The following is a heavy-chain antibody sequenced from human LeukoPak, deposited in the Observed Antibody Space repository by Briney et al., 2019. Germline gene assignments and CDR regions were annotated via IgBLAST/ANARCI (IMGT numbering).Heavy chain of an antibody. J-gene: IGHJ4*02. CDR3: ARASSRYNWNLEDYFDY. D-gene: IGHD1-1*01. CDR1: VFTFSSYA. V-gene: IGHV3-23*01. CDR2: ISSSGDTT. Sequence: PGGSLRLSCAASVFTFSSYAMSWVRQAPGKGLEWVSAISSSGDTTYYADSVKGRFTISRDNSKNTLYLQMNSLRAEDTAVYYCARASSRYNWNLEDYFDYWGQGTLVTVSS.